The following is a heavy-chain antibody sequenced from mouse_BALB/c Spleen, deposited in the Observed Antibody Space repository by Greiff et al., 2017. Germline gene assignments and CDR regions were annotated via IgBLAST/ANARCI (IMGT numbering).Heavy chain of an antibody. D-gene: IGHD2-4*01. V-gene: IGHV1-15*01. CDR3: GDYDVAFAY. CDR1: GYTFTDYE. CDR2: IDPETGGT. J-gene: IGHJ3*01. Sequence: VQRVESGAELVRPGASVTLSCKASGYTFTDYEMHWVKQTPVHGLEWIGAIDPETGGTAYNQKFKGKATLTADKSSSTAYMELRSLTSEDSAVYYCGDYDVAFAYWGQGTLVTVSA.